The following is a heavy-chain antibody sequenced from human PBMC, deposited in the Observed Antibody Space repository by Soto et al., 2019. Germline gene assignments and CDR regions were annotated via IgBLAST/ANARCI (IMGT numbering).Heavy chain of an antibody. D-gene: IGHD3-3*01. J-gene: IGHJ6*02. CDR1: GFIFSSYG. CDR3: AKDEAGFLGGMDV. V-gene: IGHV3-30*18. CDR2: ISYDGNNK. Sequence: GGSLRLSCAASGFIFSSYGMHWVRQAPGKGLEWVAVISYDGNNKYYADSVKGRFTISRDNSKNTLYLQMNSLRAEDTAVYYIAKDEAGFLGGMDVWGQGTTVTVSS.